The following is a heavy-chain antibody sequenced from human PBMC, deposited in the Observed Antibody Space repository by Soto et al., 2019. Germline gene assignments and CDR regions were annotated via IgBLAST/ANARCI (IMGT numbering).Heavy chain of an antibody. D-gene: IGHD6-19*01. J-gene: IGHJ4*02. CDR2: ISYDGSNK. CDR1: GFTFSSYG. Sequence: QVQLVESGGGVVQPGRSLRLSCAASGFTFSSYGMHWVRQAPGKGLEWVAVISYDGSNKYYADSVKGRFTISRDNSKNTLYLQMNSLRAEDTAVYYCAKGGLAVAGTTNPLQTGIDYWGQGTLVTVSS. V-gene: IGHV3-30*18. CDR3: AKGGLAVAGTTNPLQTGIDY.